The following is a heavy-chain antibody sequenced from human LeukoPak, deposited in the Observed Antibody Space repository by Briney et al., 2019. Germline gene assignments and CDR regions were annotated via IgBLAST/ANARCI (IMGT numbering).Heavy chain of an antibody. CDR1: GFTLTSYA. D-gene: IGHD2-2*01. CDR3: ARYHPAAGDYFDY. J-gene: IGHJ4*02. Sequence: GGSLRLSCAASGFTLTSYAMHWVRQAPGEGLEWVAVIWFDGSNKYYADSVKGRFTISRDNSKNSLYLQMNSLRAEDTAVYYCARYHPAAGDYFDYWGQGTLVTVSS. CDR2: IWFDGSNK. V-gene: IGHV3-33*01.